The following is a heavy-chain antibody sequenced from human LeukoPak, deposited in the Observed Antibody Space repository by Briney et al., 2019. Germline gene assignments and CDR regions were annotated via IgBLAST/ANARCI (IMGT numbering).Heavy chain of an antibody. D-gene: IGHD3-10*01. V-gene: IGHV3-15*07. CDR3: TTDRRVAEGRATRAFDI. CDR1: GFTLSSSA. Sequence: PGGSLRLSCAASGFTLSSSAMNWVRQAPGKGLEWVGRIKSKTDGGTTDYAAPVKGRFTISRDDSKNTLYLEMSSLETEDTAVYHCTTDRRVAEGRATRAFDIWGQGTMVTVSS. J-gene: IGHJ3*02. CDR2: IKSKTDGGTT.